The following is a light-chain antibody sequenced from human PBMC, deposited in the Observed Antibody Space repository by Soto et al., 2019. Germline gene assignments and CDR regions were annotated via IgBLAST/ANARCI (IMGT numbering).Light chain of an antibody. CDR2: DAS. Sequence: DFQMTQSPPTLSASVGDSVTITCRASQSINNWLVWYQQKPGKAPKVLIYDASNLESGVPSRFSGSGSGTEFTLTISSLQPDDFATYYCQQYNSYRYTFGQGTKLEIK. CDR1: QSINNW. CDR3: QQYNSYRYT. V-gene: IGKV1-5*01. J-gene: IGKJ2*01.